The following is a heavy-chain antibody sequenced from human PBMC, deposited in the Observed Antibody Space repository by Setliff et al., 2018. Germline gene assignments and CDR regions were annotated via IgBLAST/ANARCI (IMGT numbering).Heavy chain of an antibody. V-gene: IGHV4-30-4*08. CDR2: IYYTTNG. D-gene: IGHD3-10*01. Sequence: SETLSLTCTVSGDSISSGDDFWSWIRQPPGKGLEWIGSIYYTTNGHYNPSLKSRVTISVDTSKNQFSLKLSSVTAADTAVYYCARGGYYGSGSYKHWGQGTLVTVSS. CDR1: GDSISSGDDF. J-gene: IGHJ4*02. CDR3: ARGGYYGSGSYKH.